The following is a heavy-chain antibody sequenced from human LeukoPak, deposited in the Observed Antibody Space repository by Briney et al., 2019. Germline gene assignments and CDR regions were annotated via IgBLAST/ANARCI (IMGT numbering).Heavy chain of an antibody. CDR1: GFTFTSHW. CDR3: AISSSGDNGYYYGMDV. V-gene: IGHV3-53*04. Sequence: GGSLRLSCAASGFTFTSHWMDWVRQAPGKGLVWVSLIYSDGSTYYADSVKGRFSISRHNSKNTLYLQMNSLRAEDTAVYYCAISSSGDNGYYYGMDVWGQGTTVTVSS. CDR2: IYSDGST. J-gene: IGHJ6*02. D-gene: IGHD3-3*01.